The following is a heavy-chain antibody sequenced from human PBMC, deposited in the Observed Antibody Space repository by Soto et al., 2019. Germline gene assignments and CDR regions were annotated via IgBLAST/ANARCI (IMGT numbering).Heavy chain of an antibody. V-gene: IGHV3-73*01. Sequence: PGGSLRLSSAAPGFTFSGSAMHWVRQASGKGMEWVGRIRNKAKSYSTSYAASVKGRCTMSRDDSKNTGYLQMNSLKSEDTAVYYCTRQEYYYDSSGYYKDYYYGMGVWGQGTTVTVSS. CDR3: TRQEYYYDSSGYYKDYYYGMGV. D-gene: IGHD3-22*01. CDR2: IRNKAKSYST. J-gene: IGHJ6*02. CDR1: GFTFSGSA.